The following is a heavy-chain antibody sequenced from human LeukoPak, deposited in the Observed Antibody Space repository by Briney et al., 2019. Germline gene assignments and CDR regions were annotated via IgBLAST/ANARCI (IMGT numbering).Heavy chain of an antibody. Sequence: GGSLRLSCTASGFTFSGYWMSWVRQAPGKGLQWVANIKQDGSEKYYVDSVKGRFTISRDNAKNSLYLQMNSLRAEDTAVYYCARDQAAFDIWGQGTMVTVSS. V-gene: IGHV3-7*05. J-gene: IGHJ3*02. CDR1: GFTFSGYW. CDR2: IKQDGSEK. CDR3: ARDQAAFDI.